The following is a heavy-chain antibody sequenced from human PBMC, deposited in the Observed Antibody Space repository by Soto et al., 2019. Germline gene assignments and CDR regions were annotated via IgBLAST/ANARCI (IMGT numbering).Heavy chain of an antibody. CDR1: GYTFTSYA. V-gene: IGHV1-3*01. CDR2: INAGNGNT. Sequence: QVQLVQSGAEVKKPGASVKVSCKTSGYTFTSYAVHWARQAPGQRLEWMGWINAGNGNTEYSQKFQGRVTFTRDTSASTAYMELSSLRSEDTAVYYCVAVDYGDYWGQGTLVTVSS. J-gene: IGHJ4*02. CDR3: VAVDYGDY. D-gene: IGHD6-19*01.